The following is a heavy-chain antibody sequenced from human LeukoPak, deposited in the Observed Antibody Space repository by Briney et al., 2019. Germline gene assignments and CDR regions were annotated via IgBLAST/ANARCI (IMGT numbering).Heavy chain of an antibody. CDR1: GFTFSSYS. Sequence: PGGSLRLSCAASGFTFSSYSMNWVRQAPGKGLEWVSSISSSSSYIYYADSVKGRFTISRDNAKNSLYLQMNSLGAEDTAVYYCARDDSKWAETYYYGSGSYCSWFDPWGQGTLVTVPS. CDR2: ISSSSSYI. J-gene: IGHJ5*02. D-gene: IGHD3-10*01. V-gene: IGHV3-21*01. CDR3: ARDDSKWAETYYYGSGSYCSWFDP.